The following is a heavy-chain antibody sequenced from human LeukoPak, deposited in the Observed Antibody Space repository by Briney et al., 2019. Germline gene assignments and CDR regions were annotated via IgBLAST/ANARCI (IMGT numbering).Heavy chain of an antibody. CDR2: IYYSGST. CDR3: ARDQYCSSTSCYDAFDI. V-gene: IGHV4-39*07. Sequence: SETLSLTCTVSGGSISSSSYYWGWIRQPPGKGLEWIGSIYYSGSTYYNPSLKSRVTISVDTSKNQFSLKLSSVTAADTAVYYCARDQYCSSTSCYDAFDIWGQGTMVTVSS. CDR1: GGSISSSSYY. J-gene: IGHJ3*02. D-gene: IGHD2-2*01.